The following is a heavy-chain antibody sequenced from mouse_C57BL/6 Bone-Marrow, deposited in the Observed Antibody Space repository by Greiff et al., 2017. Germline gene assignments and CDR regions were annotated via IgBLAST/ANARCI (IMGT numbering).Heavy chain of an antibody. Sequence: QVQLKESGAELARPGASVKLSCKASGYTFTSYGISWVKQRTVQGLEWIGEIYPRSGNTYYNEKFKGKATLTADQSSSTAYMELRSLTSEDSAVYFCARPYYYGSSQSFYAMDYWGQGTSVTVSS. CDR3: ARPYYYGSSQSFYAMDY. CDR1: GYTFTSYG. V-gene: IGHV1-81*01. D-gene: IGHD1-1*01. J-gene: IGHJ4*01. CDR2: IYPRSGNT.